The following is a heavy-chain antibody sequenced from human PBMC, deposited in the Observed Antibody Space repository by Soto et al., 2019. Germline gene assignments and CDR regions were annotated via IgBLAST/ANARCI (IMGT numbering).Heavy chain of an antibody. CDR3: ARSPTSIGDCSVGSCYSIDY. CDR1: GYTFTSYG. CDR2: ISAYNGNT. Sequence: QVQLVQSGAEVKKPGASVKVSCKASGYTFTSYGISWVRQAPGQGLEWMGWISAYNGNTNYAQKLQGRVTMTTDTSTSTAYMELRRLRSDDTAVYYCARSPTSIGDCSVGSCYSIDYWGQGTLVTVSS. V-gene: IGHV1-18*01. D-gene: IGHD2-15*01. J-gene: IGHJ4*02.